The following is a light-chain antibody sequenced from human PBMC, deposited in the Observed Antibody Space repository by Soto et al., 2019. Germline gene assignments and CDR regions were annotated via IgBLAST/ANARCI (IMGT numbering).Light chain of an antibody. J-gene: IGKJ1*01. V-gene: IGKV1-9*01. CDR2: AAT. Sequence: HLTHSPASLSASIGDIVIITCRATQAINRYLAWYQQKPGAAPKLLMYAATTLQRGVPSRFSGAASGTEFTLTISSLQSDDFATYYCQQLNSYEFGQGTKVDIK. CDR3: QQLNSYE. CDR1: QAINRY.